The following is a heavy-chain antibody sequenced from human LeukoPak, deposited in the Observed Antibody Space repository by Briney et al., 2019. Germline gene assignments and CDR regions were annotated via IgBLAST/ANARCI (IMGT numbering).Heavy chain of an antibody. CDR1: GGSITSYF. CDR2: ISYNRGT. J-gene: IGHJ4*02. V-gene: IGHV4-59*01. D-gene: IGHD1-26*01. Sequence: SETLSLTCIVSGGSITSYFWSWIRQSPRKGLEWIGYISYNRGTNYNPSLKRRVTISTDTSKNQFSLKLNSVTAADTAVYYCARGERYGSGSYSSQGYFDYWGQGSLVTVSS. CDR3: ARGERYGSGSYSSQGYFDY.